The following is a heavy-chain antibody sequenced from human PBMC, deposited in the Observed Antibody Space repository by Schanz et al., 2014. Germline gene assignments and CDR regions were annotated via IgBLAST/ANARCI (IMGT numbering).Heavy chain of an antibody. CDR2: ISGSGGST. J-gene: IGHJ4*02. CDR3: VRDSFFAFDY. Sequence: VQLVESGGGVVQPGRSLRLSCAASGFTFSTHAMSWVRQAPGKGLEWVSSISGSGGSTYYADSVKGRFTISRDNAKNTLYLQMNTLRAEDTAVYYCVRDSFFAFDYWGQGTLVTVSS. CDR1: GFTFSTHA. D-gene: IGHD3-3*01. V-gene: IGHV3-23*04.